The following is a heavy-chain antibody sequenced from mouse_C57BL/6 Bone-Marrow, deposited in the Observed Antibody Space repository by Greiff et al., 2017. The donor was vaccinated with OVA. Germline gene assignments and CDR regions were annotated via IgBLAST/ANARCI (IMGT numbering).Heavy chain of an antibody. CDR3: AGDRSGYGNFDY. D-gene: IGHD2-10*02. CDR1: GFPITSGYY. V-gene: IGHV12-3*01. J-gene: IGHJ2*01. CDR2: ITHSGET. Sequence: QVQLQQSGPGLVKPSQSLFLTCSITGFPITSGYYWIWIRQSPGKPLEWMGYITHSGETFYNPSLQSPISITRETSKNQFFLQLNSVTTEDTAMYYCAGDRSGYGNFDYWGQGTTLTVSS.